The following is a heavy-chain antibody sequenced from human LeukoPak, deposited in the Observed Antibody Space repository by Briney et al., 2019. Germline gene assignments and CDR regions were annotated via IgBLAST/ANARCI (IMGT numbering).Heavy chain of an antibody. Sequence: PSETLSLTCTVSGGSISTYYWSWIRLPAGKGLEWIGRICTSGSTTYNPSLESRVTMSVDTSKNQFSLKLSSVTAADTAMYYCARTNYFDNWGQGILVTVSS. V-gene: IGHV4-4*07. J-gene: IGHJ4*02. CDR1: GGSISTYY. CDR3: ARTNYFDN. CDR2: ICTSGST.